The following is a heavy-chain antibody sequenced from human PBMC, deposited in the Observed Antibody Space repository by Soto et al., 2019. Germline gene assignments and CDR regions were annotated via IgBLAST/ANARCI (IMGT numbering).Heavy chain of an antibody. Sequence: PGGSLRLSCAASGFTFSDYYMSWIRQAPGKGLEWVSYISSSGSTIYYADSAKGRFTISRDNAKSSLYLQMNSLRAEDTAVYYCARQIAVAGHNWFDPWGQGTLVTVS. CDR2: ISSSGSTI. V-gene: IGHV3-11*01. CDR3: ARQIAVAGHNWFDP. CDR1: GFTFSDYY. D-gene: IGHD6-19*01. J-gene: IGHJ5*02.